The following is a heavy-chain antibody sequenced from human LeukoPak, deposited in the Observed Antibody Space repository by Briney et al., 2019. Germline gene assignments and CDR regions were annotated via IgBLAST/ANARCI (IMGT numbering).Heavy chain of an antibody. CDR2: IRWSGITT. Sequence: PGGSLRLSCVGSGFTFEEYGMSWVRQTPGKGLEWVAGIRWSGITTGYADSVKGRFTVSRDNAESSVDLQMNSLRPEDTGIYYCARERPPYCSGSSCRYFDYWGQGTLVTVSS. CDR1: GFTFEEYG. J-gene: IGHJ4*02. D-gene: IGHD2-2*01. V-gene: IGHV3-20*04. CDR3: ARERPPYCSGSSCRYFDY.